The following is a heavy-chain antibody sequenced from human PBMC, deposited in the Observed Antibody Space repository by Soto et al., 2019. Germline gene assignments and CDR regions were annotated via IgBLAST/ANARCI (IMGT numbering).Heavy chain of an antibody. CDR1: GYSFTNFA. D-gene: IGHD1-26*01. CDR3: ARMVGDGQLDF. J-gene: IGHJ4*02. Sequence: QVQLVQSGAEVKKPGASVKVSCKASGYSFTNFAIHWVRQAPGQRLEWMGWINPASDYTRYSQEVEGRVTLTRDTSASTAYMALSSLRSEDTSVYYCARMVGDGQLDFWGQGTLVTVSS. V-gene: IGHV1-3*01. CDR2: INPASDYT.